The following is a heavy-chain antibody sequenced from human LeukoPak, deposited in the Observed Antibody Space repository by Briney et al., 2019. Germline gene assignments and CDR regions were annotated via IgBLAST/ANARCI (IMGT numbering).Heavy chain of an antibody. CDR2: IKQDGSEK. V-gene: IGHV3-7*01. D-gene: IGHD7-27*01. Sequence: GGSLRLSCAASGFTFSSYSMSWVRQAPGKGLEWVANIKQDGSEKYYVDSVKGRFTISRDNAKNSLYLQMNSLRAEDTAVYYCARVRQNWGGFNAFDIWGQGTMVTVSS. CDR3: ARVRQNWGGFNAFDI. CDR1: GFTFSSYS. J-gene: IGHJ3*02.